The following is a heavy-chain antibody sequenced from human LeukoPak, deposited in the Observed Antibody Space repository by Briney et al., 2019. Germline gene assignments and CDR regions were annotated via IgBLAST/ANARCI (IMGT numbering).Heavy chain of an antibody. V-gene: IGHV3-7*04. CDR2: IKQDGTEK. D-gene: IGHD3-16*01. CDR1: GFTFNTYW. Sequence: GGSLRLSCAASGFTFNTYWMNWVRQAPGKGLEWVANIKQDGTEKYYVDSVKGRFTVSRDNAENSLHLQMNTLRGEDTAVYYCARGGWGRYFDYWGQGSLVTVST. J-gene: IGHJ4*02. CDR3: ARGGWGRYFDY.